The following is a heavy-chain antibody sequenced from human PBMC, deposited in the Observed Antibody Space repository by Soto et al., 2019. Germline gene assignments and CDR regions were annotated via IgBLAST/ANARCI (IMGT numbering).Heavy chain of an antibody. Sequence: EVQLVESGGGLVQPGGSLKLSCAASGFIFSGSAVHWVRQASGKGLEWVGRILSKAGNYATAYPASMKGRFTISRDDSGNTAFLQMNRLKTEVTAGYYCSRGGAPDYYDYWGQGTLVAVSS. J-gene: IGHJ4*02. CDR1: GFIFSGSA. CDR3: SRGGAPDYYDY. CDR2: ILSKAGNYAT. V-gene: IGHV3-73*01.